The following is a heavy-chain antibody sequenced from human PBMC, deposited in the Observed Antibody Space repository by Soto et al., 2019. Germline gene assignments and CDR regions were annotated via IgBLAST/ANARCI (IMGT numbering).Heavy chain of an antibody. V-gene: IGHV1-18*01. Sequence: ASVKVSFKASGYTFNSYGITWVRQAPGQGLEWMGWISAYNGDTNYAQNFRGRVTMTTDTSTSTAYMELRSLRSDDTAMYYCARDIVHTRDKNWFDPWGQGTQVTVSS. CDR1: GYTFNSYG. J-gene: IGHJ5*02. CDR3: ARDIVHTRDKNWFDP. CDR2: ISAYNGDT. D-gene: IGHD5-12*01.